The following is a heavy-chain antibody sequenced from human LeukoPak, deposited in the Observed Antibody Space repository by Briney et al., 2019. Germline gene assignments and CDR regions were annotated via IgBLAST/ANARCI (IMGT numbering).Heavy chain of an antibody. V-gene: IGHV3-74*01. CDR2: ISRDGSST. J-gene: IGHJ4*02. Sequence: GGSLRLSCAASGLTFSNYYVLWVRHAPGKGPVWVSRISRDGSSTSYAASVKGRFTRSRDNAKNTLYRQRSRLTAEDTAVNYCVNLLHCTTTSCHPWGQGTLVTVSS. D-gene: IGHD2-2*01. CDR3: VNLLHCTTTSCHP. CDR1: GLTFSNYY.